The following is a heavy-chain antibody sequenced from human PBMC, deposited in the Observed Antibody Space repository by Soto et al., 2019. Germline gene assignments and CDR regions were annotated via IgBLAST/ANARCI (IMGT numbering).Heavy chain of an antibody. CDR1: GFTFSDYY. Sequence: TGGSLRLSCAASGFTFSDYYMSWIRQAPGKGLEWVSYISSSGSTIYYADSVKGRFTISRDNAKNSPYLQMNSLRAEDTAVYYCARGVNGDSSYYYYYMDVWGKGTTVTVSS. V-gene: IGHV3-11*01. J-gene: IGHJ6*03. CDR3: ARGVNGDSSYYYYYMDV. D-gene: IGHD4-17*01. CDR2: ISSSGSTI.